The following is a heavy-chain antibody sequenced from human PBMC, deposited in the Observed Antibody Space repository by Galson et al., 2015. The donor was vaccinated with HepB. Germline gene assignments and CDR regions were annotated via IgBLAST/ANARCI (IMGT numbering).Heavy chain of an antibody. D-gene: IGHD2-2*01. CDR3: AKEELIEYCSSTSCYYYYYGMDV. J-gene: IGHJ6*02. Sequence: SLRLSCAASGFTFSSYGMHWVRQAPGKGLEWVAVISYDGSNKYYADSVKGRFTISRDNSKNTLYLQMNSLRAEDTAVYYCAKEELIEYCSSTSCYYYYYGMDVWGQGTTVTVSS. CDR2: ISYDGSNK. CDR1: GFTFSSYG. V-gene: IGHV3-30*18.